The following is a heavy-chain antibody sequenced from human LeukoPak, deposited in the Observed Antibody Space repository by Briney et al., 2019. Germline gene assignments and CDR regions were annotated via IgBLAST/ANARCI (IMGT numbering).Heavy chain of an antibody. CDR3: AKDQEAVAGNFPSSDY. Sequence: ASVKVSCKASGYTFTSYGISWVRQASGQGLEWMGWISAYNGNTNYAQKLQGRVTMTTDTSTSTAYMELRSLRSDDTAVYYCAKDQEAVAGNFPSSDYWGQGTLVTVSS. CDR2: ISAYNGNT. CDR1: GYTFTSYG. V-gene: IGHV1-18*01. J-gene: IGHJ4*02. D-gene: IGHD6-19*01.